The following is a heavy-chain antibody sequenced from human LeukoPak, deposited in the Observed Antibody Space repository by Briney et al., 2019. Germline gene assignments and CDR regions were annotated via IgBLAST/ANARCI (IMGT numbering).Heavy chain of an antibody. Sequence: SETLSLTCTVSGRSISSYYWSWIRHPPGKGLEWIGYIYYSGSTNYNPSLKSRVTISVDTSKNQFSLKLRSVTAADTAVYFCARLGRDGYGAGGEALDYWGQGTLVTVSS. CDR3: ARLGRDGYGAGGEALDY. V-gene: IGHV4-59*08. J-gene: IGHJ4*02. CDR1: GRSISSYY. CDR2: IYYSGST. D-gene: IGHD5-24*01.